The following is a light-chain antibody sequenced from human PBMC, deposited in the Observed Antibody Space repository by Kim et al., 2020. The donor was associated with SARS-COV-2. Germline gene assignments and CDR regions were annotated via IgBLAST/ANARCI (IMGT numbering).Light chain of an antibody. CDR2: AAS. V-gene: IGKV1-9*01. J-gene: IGKJ5*01. CDR3: LQHNTYPIT. Sequence: ASVGDRVTITGRASQGISSYLAWYQQKPGKAPKLLIYAASTLQSGVPSRFSGSGSGTEFTLTISSLQPEDFATYFCLQHNTYPITSGQGTRMEIK. CDR1: QGISSY.